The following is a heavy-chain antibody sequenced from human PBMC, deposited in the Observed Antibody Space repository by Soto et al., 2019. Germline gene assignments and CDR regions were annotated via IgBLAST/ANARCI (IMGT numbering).Heavy chain of an antibody. CDR1: GFTFSSYG. D-gene: IGHD3-3*01. J-gene: IGHJ6*02. CDR2: IWYDGSNK. CDR3: ARDPSANXDFWSGYYSHYYYGMDV. Sequence: GGSLRLSCAASGFTFSSYGMHWVRQAPGKGLEWVAVIWYDGSNKYYADSVKGRFTISRDNSKNALYLQMNSLRAEDTAVYYCARDPSANXDFWSGYYSHYYYGMDVWGQGTTVTVSS. V-gene: IGHV3-33*01.